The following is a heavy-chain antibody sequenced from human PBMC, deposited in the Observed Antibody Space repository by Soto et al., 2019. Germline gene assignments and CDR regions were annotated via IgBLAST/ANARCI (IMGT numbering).Heavy chain of an antibody. CDR1: GDTFSGYS. D-gene: IGHD5-12*01. CDR2: IIPLFGTT. J-gene: IGHJ4*02. Sequence: QVQLVQSGAEVKKPGSSVKVSCKASGDTFSGYSINWVRQAPGQGLEWMGGIIPLFGTTNYAQRFQDRVTITADISTSTAYMELSSLKSEDTAIYYCARDLGSGYDPGDYWGQGTLVIVSS. V-gene: IGHV1-69*14. CDR3: ARDLGSGYDPGDY.